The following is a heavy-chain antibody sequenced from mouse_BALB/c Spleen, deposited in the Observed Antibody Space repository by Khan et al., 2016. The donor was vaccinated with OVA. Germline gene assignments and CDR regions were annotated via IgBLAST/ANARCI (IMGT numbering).Heavy chain of an antibody. J-gene: IGHJ3*01. CDR3: ARRNYFGYTFAY. D-gene: IGHD1-2*01. CDR1: GYTFTDFY. CDR2: ISPGSGDT. Sequence: VQLQESGAELARPGASVKLSCKASGYTFTDFYINWVKQRTGQGLEWIGEISPGSGDTFYNERFKDKATLTADKSSTTAYMQLSSLTSEASAVYFCARRNYFGYTFAYWGQGTLVTVSA. V-gene: IGHV1-77*01.